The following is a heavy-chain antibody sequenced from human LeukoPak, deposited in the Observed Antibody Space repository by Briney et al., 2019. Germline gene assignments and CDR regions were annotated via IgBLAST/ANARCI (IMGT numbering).Heavy chain of an antibody. J-gene: IGHJ3*02. Sequence: PGGSLRLSCAASGFTFGSYTMNWVRQAPGKGLEWVSKISSSSSTIYYADSVKGRFTISRDNAKNSLYLQMNSLRAEDTAVYYCARDSPQALAILHAFDIWGHGTMVTVSS. CDR3: ARDSPQALAILHAFDI. D-gene: IGHD5-12*01. V-gene: IGHV3-48*01. CDR1: GFTFGSYT. CDR2: ISSSSSTI.